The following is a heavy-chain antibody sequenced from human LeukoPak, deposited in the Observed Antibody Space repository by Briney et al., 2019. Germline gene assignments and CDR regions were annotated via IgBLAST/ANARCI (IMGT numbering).Heavy chain of an antibody. CDR2: ISDSGSVT. Sequence: PGGSLRLSCAGSGFSFSRYAMTWVRQAPGKGLEWVSVISDSGSVTYYADSVKGRFTISRDNSKSALYLQMNSLRADDTAIYYCAKENWGTVSGYFDSWGQGTLVTVSS. CDR1: GFSFSRYA. D-gene: IGHD7-27*01. V-gene: IGHV3-23*01. J-gene: IGHJ4*02. CDR3: AKENWGTVSGYFDS.